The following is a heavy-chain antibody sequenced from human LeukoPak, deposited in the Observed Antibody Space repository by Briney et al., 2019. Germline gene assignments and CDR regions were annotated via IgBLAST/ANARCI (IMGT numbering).Heavy chain of an antibody. CDR3: ASAGRGYNYGFVPSEVDYYYYYMDV. CDR1: GGSISSYY. J-gene: IGHJ6*03. CDR2: IYYSGST. D-gene: IGHD5-18*01. Sequence: PSETLSLTCTVSGGSISSYYWSWIRQPPGKGLEWIGYIYYSGSTNYNPSLKRRVTISLDTSKNQFSLKLSCVTAAHTAVYYCASAGRGYNYGFVPSEVDYYYYYMDVWGKGTTVTVSS. V-gene: IGHV4-59*01.